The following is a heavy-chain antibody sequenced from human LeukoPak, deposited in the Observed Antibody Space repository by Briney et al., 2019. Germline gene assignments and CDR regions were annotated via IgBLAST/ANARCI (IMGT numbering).Heavy chain of an antibody. CDR3: AKDQIGPQPRDAFDI. CDR2: ISGSGGRK. J-gene: IGHJ3*02. CDR1: GFTFSSYA. V-gene: IGHV3-23*01. Sequence: GGSLRLSCASSGFTFSSYAMSWVRQAPARGLEGVSAISGSGGRKHYADFVKGRFTISRHNSKNTLYLQMNSLRAEDTAVYYCAKDQIGPQPRDAFDIWGQGTMVTVSS.